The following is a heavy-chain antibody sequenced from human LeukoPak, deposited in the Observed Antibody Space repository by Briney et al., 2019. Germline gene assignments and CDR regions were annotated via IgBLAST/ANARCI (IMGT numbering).Heavy chain of an antibody. CDR1: GFTFSSYG. Sequence: PGGSLRLSCAASGFTFSSYGMHWVRQAPGKGLEWVAGISFDGSSKYYADSVKGRFAISRDNSKNTLYLQMNSLRAEDTAVYYCAKRLLWFGEFDSFDYWGQGTLVTVSS. J-gene: IGHJ4*02. D-gene: IGHD3-10*01. CDR2: ISFDGSSK. V-gene: IGHV3-30*18. CDR3: AKRLLWFGEFDSFDY.